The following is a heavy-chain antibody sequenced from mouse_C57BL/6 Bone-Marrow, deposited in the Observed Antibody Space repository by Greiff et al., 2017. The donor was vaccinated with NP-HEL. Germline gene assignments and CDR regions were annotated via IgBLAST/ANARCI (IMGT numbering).Heavy chain of an antibody. CDR1: GFTFSDYG. J-gene: IGHJ4*01. CDR2: ISNLAYSI. D-gene: IGHD2-3*01. Sequence: EVKLVESGGGLVQPGGSLKLSCAASGFTFSDYGMAWVRQAPRKGPEWVAFISNLAYSIYYADTVTGRFTISRENAKNTLYLEMSSLRSEDTAMYYCARHLYDGYPYAMDYWGQGTSVTVSS. V-gene: IGHV5-15*01. CDR3: ARHLYDGYPYAMDY.